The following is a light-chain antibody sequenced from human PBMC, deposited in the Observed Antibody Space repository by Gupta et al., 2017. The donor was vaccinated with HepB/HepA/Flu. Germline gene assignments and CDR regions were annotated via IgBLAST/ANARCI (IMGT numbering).Light chain of an antibody. Sequence: DIVMTQSPDSLAVSLGERATIDCKSSQNLLYSSNNKNYLAWYQQKPGQPPRLLIYWASTRESGVPDRFRGSGSGTDFTLTISSLQAEDVAVYYCQRYYSSLWTFGRGAKVGI. V-gene: IGKV4-1*01. CDR1: QNLLYSSNNKNY. CDR2: WAS. J-gene: IGKJ1*01. CDR3: QRYYSSLWT.